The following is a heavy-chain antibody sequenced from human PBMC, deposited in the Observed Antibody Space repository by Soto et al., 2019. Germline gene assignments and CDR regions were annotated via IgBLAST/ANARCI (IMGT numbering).Heavy chain of an antibody. J-gene: IGHJ1*01. CDR3: ARDRVVSGYVEYFQH. CDR1: GVKRIDHY. CDR2: ISNAGITI. Sequence: LCYGVAGVKRIDHYGTCIRQTTGKGLEWLSFISNAGITIHYADSVKRRFTVSRDNTKNSLYLQMNSLRAEDTALYYCARDRVVSGYVEYFQHWGQGSLVTVSS. D-gene: IGHD3-22*01. V-gene: IGHV3-11*01.